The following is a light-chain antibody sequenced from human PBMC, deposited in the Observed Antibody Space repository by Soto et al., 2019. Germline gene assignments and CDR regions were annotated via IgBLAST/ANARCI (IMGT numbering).Light chain of an antibody. CDR3: QQYTDWPPLT. CDR2: DAS. J-gene: IGKJ4*01. CDR1: QSIRTN. Sequence: EIMMTQSPATVSVSPGERATLSCRASQSIRTNVAWYQQKPGQALRLLIYDASTRATGLSSRFSDSGSGTELNLTISSLQSEDVAIYYCQQYTDWPPLTFGGGTRLEI. V-gene: IGKV3-15*01.